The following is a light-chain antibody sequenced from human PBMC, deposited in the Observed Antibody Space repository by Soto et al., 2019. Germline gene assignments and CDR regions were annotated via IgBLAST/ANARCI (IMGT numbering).Light chain of an antibody. Sequence: QSALTQSPSASGSPGQSVTISCTGTSSDIGGYNSVSWYQQHPGKAPKVMIYVVSKRPSGVPDRFSGSKSGNTASLTVSALQAEDEADYYCSSYTDRNNLVFGTGTKVTVL. V-gene: IGLV2-8*01. CDR1: SSDIGGYNS. CDR2: VVS. J-gene: IGLJ1*01. CDR3: SSYTDRNNLV.